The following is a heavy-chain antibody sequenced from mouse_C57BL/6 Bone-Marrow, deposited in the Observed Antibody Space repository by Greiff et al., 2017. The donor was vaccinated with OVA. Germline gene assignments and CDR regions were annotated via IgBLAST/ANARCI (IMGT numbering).Heavy chain of an antibody. J-gene: IGHJ2*01. CDR1: GYSFTGYY. D-gene: IGHD2-12*01. V-gene: IGHV1-42*01. CDR3: ARDDGFDY. CDR2: INPSTGGT. Sequence: VQLQQSGPELVKPGASVKISCKASGYSFTGYYMNWVKQSPEKSLEWIGEINPSTGGTTYNQKFKAKATLTVDKSSSTAYMQLKGLTSEDSAVYYCARDDGFDYWGQGTTLTVSS.